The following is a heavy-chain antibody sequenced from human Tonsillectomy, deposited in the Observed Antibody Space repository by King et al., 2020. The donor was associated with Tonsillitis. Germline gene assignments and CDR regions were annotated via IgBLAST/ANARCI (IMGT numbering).Heavy chain of an antibody. Sequence: QLVQSGGGLGKPGGSLRLSCAVSGFTFRTYTMNWVRQAPGKGLEWVSSIRSSGSYIYYADSVKGRFTISRDNAKSTLYLQMDSLRAEDPAVYYCARDCMDMDTIPFDYWGQGTLVSVSS. CDR3: ARDCMDMDTIPFDY. CDR1: GFTFRTYT. CDR2: IRSSGSYI. D-gene: IGHD5-24*01. V-gene: IGHV3-21*06. J-gene: IGHJ4*02.